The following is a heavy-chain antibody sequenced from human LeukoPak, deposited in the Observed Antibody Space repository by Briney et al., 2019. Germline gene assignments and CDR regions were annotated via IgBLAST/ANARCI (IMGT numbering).Heavy chain of an antibody. J-gene: IGHJ4*02. V-gene: IGHV1-69*05. CDR2: IIHMFGTA. CDR1: GGTFISYD. D-gene: IGHD6-19*01. CDR3: ARDLGYSSGF. Sequence: SVKVSCKASGGTFISYDIRWVRQAPGQGLEWMGGIIHMFGTANYAQKCQGRVTINTEKTKRTDYMELSSLRSEDTAVYYCARDLGYSSGFWGQGTLVTVSS.